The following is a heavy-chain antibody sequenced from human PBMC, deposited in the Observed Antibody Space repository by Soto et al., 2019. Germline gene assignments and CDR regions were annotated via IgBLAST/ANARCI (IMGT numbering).Heavy chain of an antibody. J-gene: IGHJ4*02. CDR2: INHSGST. Sequence: SETLSLTCAFSGVSFSGYYWSCIRHPPGKWLEWIGEINHSGSTSYNPSLKSRVTISVDTSKNQFSLKLSSVTAAATAVYYCARTGIAARPFTEGNCHFEYWGQ. CDR3: ARTGIAARPFTEGNCHFEY. CDR1: GVSFSGYY. V-gene: IGHV4-34*01. D-gene: IGHD6-6*01.